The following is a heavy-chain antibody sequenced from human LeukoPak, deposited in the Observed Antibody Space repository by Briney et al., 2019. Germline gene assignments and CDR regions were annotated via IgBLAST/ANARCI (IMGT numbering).Heavy chain of an antibody. CDR2: IKSKTDGGTT. J-gene: IGHJ3*02. CDR3: TTEGIPTLSAFDI. V-gene: IGHV3-15*01. D-gene: IGHD2-21*01. Sequence: GGALRLSCAASGFTFSNAWMSWVRQAPGKGLDWVGRIKSKTDGGTTDYAAPVKGRFTISRDDSKNTLYLQMNSLETEDTAVYYCTTEGIPTLSAFDIWGQGTMVTVSS. CDR1: GFTFSNAW.